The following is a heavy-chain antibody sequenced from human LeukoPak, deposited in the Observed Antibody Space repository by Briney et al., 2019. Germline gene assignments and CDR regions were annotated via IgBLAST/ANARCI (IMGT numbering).Heavy chain of an antibody. J-gene: IGHJ4*02. CDR2: IIPVFDTA. CDR1: GGTFSSYA. D-gene: IGHD5-12*01. Sequence: GALVKVSCKASGGTFSSYAISSVRQAPGQGLEWMGWIIPVFDTANYAQKFQGRVTITAHEPTSTAYMELSSLRSEDTAVYYCARGGGYSGYEDYWGQGTLVTVSS. CDR3: ARGGGYSGYEDY. V-gene: IGHV1-69*13.